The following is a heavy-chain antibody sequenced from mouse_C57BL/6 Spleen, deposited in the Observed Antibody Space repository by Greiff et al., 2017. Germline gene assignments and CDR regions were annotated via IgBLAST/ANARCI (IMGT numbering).Heavy chain of an antibody. Sequence: QVQLQQSGAELVKPGASVKLSCKASGYTFTEYTIHWVKQRPGQGLEWIGWFYPGSGSIKYNEKFKDKATLTADKSSSTVYMELSRLTSEDSAVYFCARRQYYYGSSYEGGAMDYWGQGTSVTVSS. CDR3: ARRQYYYGSSYEGGAMDY. CDR1: GYTFTEYT. J-gene: IGHJ4*01. D-gene: IGHD1-1*01. V-gene: IGHV1-62-2*01. CDR2: FYPGSGSI.